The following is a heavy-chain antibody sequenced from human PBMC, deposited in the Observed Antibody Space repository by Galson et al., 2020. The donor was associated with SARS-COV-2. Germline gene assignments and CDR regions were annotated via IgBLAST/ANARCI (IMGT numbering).Heavy chain of an antibody. J-gene: IGHJ5*02. Sequence: ASETLSLTCTVSGDSIRGYFWSWIRQPAGKGLEWIGRIYSSGNTNYNPSLEGRVTMSVDTPKNQFSLEVSPVTAADTAVYYCVRDSSSGWNKNWFDPWGQGTLVTVSS. CDR1: GDSIRGYF. CDR3: VRDSSSGWNKNWFDP. CDR2: IYSSGNT. D-gene: IGHD6-19*01. V-gene: IGHV4-4*07.